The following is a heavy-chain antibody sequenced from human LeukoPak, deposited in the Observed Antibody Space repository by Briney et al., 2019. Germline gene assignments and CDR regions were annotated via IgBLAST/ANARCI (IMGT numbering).Heavy chain of an antibody. CDR1: GFTFSSYS. D-gene: IGHD6-13*01. CDR3: ARGAAAATLYQWWPITV. V-gene: IGHV3-21*01. CDR2: ISSSSSYI. J-gene: IGHJ4*02. Sequence: GGSLRLSCAASGFTFSSYSMNWVRQAPGKGLEWVSSISSSSSYIYYADSVKGRFTISRDNAKNSLYLQMNSLRAEDTAVYYCARGAAAATLYQWWPITVWGQGTLVTVSS.